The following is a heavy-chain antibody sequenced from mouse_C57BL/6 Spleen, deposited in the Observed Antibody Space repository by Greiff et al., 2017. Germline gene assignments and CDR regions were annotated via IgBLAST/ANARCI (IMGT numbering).Heavy chain of an antibody. CDR3: ARDFTTVVATPYAMDY. V-gene: IGHV1-64*01. J-gene: IGHJ4*01. Sequence: QVQLQQPGAELVKPGASVKLSCKASGYTFTSYWMHWVKQRPGQGLEWIGMIHPNSGSTNYNEKFKSKATLTVDKSSSTAYMQLSSLTSEDSAVYYCARDFTTVVATPYAMDYWGQGTSVTVSS. D-gene: IGHD1-1*01. CDR2: IHPNSGST. CDR1: GYTFTSYW.